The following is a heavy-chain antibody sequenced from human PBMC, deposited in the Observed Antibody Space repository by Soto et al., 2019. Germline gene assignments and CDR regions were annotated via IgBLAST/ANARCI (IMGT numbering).Heavy chain of an antibody. CDR3: ARVRQLVGYFYYYMDV. V-gene: IGHV1-18*01. CDR2: ISAYNGDT. CDR1: GYTFSNYG. J-gene: IGHJ6*03. D-gene: IGHD6-6*01. Sequence: QVQLLQSGAEVKKPGASVKVSCKASGYTFSNYGITWVRQAPGQGLEWMGWISAYNGDTHYTQRLQGRVTMTTDTSTSTAYMELRGLRSDTAVYYCARVRQLVGYFYYYMDVWGKGTTVTVSS.